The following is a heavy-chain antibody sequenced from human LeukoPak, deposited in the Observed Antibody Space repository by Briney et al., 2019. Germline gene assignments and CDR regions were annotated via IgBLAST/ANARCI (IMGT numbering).Heavy chain of an antibody. CDR2: MNPNSGNT. Sequence: GASVKVSCKASGYTFTSYDINWVRQATGQGLEWMGWMNPNSGNTGCAQKFQGRVTMTRNTSISTAYMELSSLRSEDTAVYCCARGRMVFGDDSSGYYFLDYWGQGTLVTVSS. CDR3: ARGRMVFGDDSSGYYFLDY. CDR1: GYTFTSYD. J-gene: IGHJ4*02. V-gene: IGHV1-8*01. D-gene: IGHD3-22*01.